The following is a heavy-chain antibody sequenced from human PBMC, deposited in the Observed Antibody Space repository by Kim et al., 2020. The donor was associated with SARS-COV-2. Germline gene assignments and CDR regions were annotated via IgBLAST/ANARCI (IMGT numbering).Heavy chain of an antibody. V-gene: IGHV3-23*01. D-gene: IGHD2-2*01. Sequence: GGSLRLSCAASGFTFTNYAMTWVRQAPGKGLEWVSTLRRGGDSAFYADSVKGRFTISRDNSKNSLYLQMTSLRGEDTAIYYCAKDYSTTWDGVQYHYGMGVWGQGTTLTLPS. CDR2: LRRGGDSA. CDR3: AKDYSTTWDGVQYHYGMGV. J-gene: IGHJ6*01. CDR1: GFTFTNYA.